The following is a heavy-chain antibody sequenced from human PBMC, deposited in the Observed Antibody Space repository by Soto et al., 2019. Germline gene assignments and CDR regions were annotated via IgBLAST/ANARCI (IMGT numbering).Heavy chain of an antibody. CDR3: ARDHHRYSGYDYVDY. Sequence: ESGGGLVKPGGSLRLSCVASGFTFSDYYMSWIRQAPGKGLEWVSYISSSSSYTNYADSVKGRFTISRDNAKNSLYLQMNSLRAEDTAVYYCARDHHRYSGYDYVDYWGQGTLVNVSS. CDR1: GFTFSDYY. V-gene: IGHV3-11*05. D-gene: IGHD5-12*01. CDR2: ISSSSSYT. J-gene: IGHJ4*02.